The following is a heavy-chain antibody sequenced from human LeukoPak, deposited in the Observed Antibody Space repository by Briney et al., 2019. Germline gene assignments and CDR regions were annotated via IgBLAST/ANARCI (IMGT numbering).Heavy chain of an antibody. CDR3: ASSGRGYDFWSGYSTYYFDY. J-gene: IGHJ4*02. Sequence: SETLSLTCAVYGGSFSGYYWSWIRQPPGKGLEWIWEINHSGSTNYNPSLKSRVTISVDTSKNQFSLKLSSVTAADTAVYYCASSGRGYDFWSGYSTYYFDYWGQGTLVTVSS. D-gene: IGHD3-3*01. CDR2: INHSGST. CDR1: GGSFSGYY. V-gene: IGHV4-34*01.